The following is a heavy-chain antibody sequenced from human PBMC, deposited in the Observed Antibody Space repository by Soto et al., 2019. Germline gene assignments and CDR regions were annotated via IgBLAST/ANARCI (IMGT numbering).Heavy chain of an antibody. Sequence: EVQLLESGGGLVQPGGSLRLSCATSGFTFSNYAMSWVRQAPGRGLEWVSAISGSGGSTYYADSVKGRFTISRDISKNTLYLQMNSLRAEDTAVYYCAKDPHHQPQYLLEHDYWGQGTLVTVSS. V-gene: IGHV3-23*01. CDR1: GFTFSNYA. CDR2: ISGSGGST. CDR3: AKDPHHQPQYLLEHDY. J-gene: IGHJ4*02. D-gene: IGHD1-1*01.